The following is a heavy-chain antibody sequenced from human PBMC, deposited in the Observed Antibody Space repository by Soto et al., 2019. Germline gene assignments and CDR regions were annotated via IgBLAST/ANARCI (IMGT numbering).Heavy chain of an antibody. CDR1: DGSISSNNW. J-gene: IGHJ4*02. V-gene: IGHV4-4*02. D-gene: IGHD6-13*01. CDR3: VRAFQRSSWPFDY. Sequence: QVQLQESGPGLVKPSGTLSLTCAVSDGSISSNNWWSWVRQPPGKGLEWIGEIYHSGITNYNPSLKSRDTISVDKSKDQLSLKLNSVTAADTAMYYCVRAFQRSSWPFDYWGQGTLVTVSS. CDR2: IYHSGIT.